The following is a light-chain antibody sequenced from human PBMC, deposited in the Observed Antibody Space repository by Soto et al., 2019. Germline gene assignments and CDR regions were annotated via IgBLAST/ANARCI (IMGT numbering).Light chain of an antibody. CDR1: QSIGRN. V-gene: IGKV1-39*01. Sequence: DIQMTQSPASLSASVGDRVTISCRASQSIGRNLNWYQQKPGKAPTLLIYAASTLQSGVPSRFSGSGSGTDFTLTTSRMQHEDFATYYCQQLNSYPWTFGQGTKVDIK. CDR3: QQLNSYPWT. J-gene: IGKJ1*01. CDR2: AAS.